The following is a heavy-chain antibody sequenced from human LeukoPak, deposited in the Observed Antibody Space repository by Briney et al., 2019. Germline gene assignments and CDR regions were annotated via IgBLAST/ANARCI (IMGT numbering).Heavy chain of an antibody. D-gene: IGHD3-10*01. CDR1: GFTFSSYW. CDR3: ARVPRGYYFDY. CDR2: IKQDGSEK. V-gene: IGHV3-7*01. Sequence: GGSLRLSCAASGFTFSSYWMSWVRQAPGKGLKWVANIKQDGSEKYYVDSVKGRFTISRDNAKNSLYLQMNSLRAEDTAVYYCARVPRGYYFDYWGQGTLVTVSS. J-gene: IGHJ4*02.